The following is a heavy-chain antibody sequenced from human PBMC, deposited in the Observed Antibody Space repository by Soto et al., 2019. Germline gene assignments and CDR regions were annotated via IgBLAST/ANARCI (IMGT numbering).Heavy chain of an antibody. V-gene: IGHV3-30*18. CDR2: ISYDGSNK. J-gene: IGHJ1*01. CDR3: AKEWVAGFQH. CDR1: GFTFSNFA. Sequence: QVQLVESGGGVVQPGRSLRLSCAASGFTFSNFAMHWVRQAPGKGLEWVAVISYDGSNKYYVDSVKGRFTISRDNSKNTLYLQMNSLRAEHTAVYYCAKEWVAGFQHWGQGTLVTVSS. D-gene: IGHD6-19*01.